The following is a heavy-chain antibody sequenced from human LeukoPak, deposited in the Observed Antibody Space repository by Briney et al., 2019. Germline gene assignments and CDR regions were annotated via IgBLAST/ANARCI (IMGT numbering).Heavy chain of an antibody. D-gene: IGHD1-26*01. Sequence: GGSLRLSCAASGFTFSNFLMNWVRQGPGMGLEWVSRIGRDGSSTFYADSVKGRFTISRDNAKNTLFLNMNSLRAEDTAVYYCVRSDAGGGSYFYSWGHGTLVTVSS. CDR1: GFTFSNFL. CDR3: VRSDAGGGSYFYS. J-gene: IGHJ4*03. CDR2: IGRDGSST. V-gene: IGHV3-74*01.